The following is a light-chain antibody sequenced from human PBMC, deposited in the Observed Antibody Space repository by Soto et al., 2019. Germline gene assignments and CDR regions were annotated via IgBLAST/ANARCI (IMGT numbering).Light chain of an antibody. Sequence: EVVMTQTPATLSVSPGEGATLSCRASQSVHSNLAWYQQKPGQAPRLLIFGASTRATDIPARFSGSGSGTEFTLTISSLQSVDFAVYYCQQYDDWPPFTFGQGTKLEIK. CDR1: QSVHSN. CDR2: GAS. V-gene: IGKV3-15*01. J-gene: IGKJ2*01. CDR3: QQYDDWPPFT.